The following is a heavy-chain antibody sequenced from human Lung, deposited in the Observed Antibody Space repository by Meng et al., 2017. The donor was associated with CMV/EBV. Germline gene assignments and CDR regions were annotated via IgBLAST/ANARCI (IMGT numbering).Heavy chain of an antibody. J-gene: IGHJ5*02. D-gene: IGHD6-13*01. V-gene: IGHV3-23*03. Sequence: GESLKISCAASGFTFSNYAMSWVRQAPGKGLEWVAVIYADGRSAYYAESVKGRFTIFRDGSKNTVYLEMNSLRAEDTALYYCAKDSTYSAWGQGTLVTVSS. CDR3: AKDSTYSA. CDR1: GFTFSNYA. CDR2: IYADGRSA.